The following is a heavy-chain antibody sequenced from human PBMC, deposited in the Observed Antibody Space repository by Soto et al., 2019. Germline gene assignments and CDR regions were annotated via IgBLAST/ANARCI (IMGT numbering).Heavy chain of an antibody. CDR1: GYTFTSYD. D-gene: IGHD2-15*01. CDR3: ARVGVVVAARYYYYGMDV. Sequence: QVQLVQSGAEVKKPGASVKVSCKASGYTFTSYDINWVRQATGQGLEWMGWMNPNSGNTGYAQKFQGRVTMTRNTSISTAYMELSSVRSEDTAVYYCARVGVVVAARYYYYGMDVWGQGTTVTVSS. J-gene: IGHJ6*02. V-gene: IGHV1-8*01. CDR2: MNPNSGNT.